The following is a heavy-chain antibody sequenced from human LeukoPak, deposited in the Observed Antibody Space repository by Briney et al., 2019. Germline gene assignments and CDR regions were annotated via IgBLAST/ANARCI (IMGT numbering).Heavy chain of an antibody. D-gene: IGHD2-2*03. CDR3: ARQTPGYCSSTSCLGYYYYYYMDV. V-gene: IGHV4-34*01. Sequence: PSETLSLTCAVYGGSFSGYYWSWIRQPPGKGLEWIGEINHSGSTNYNPSLKSRVTISVDTSKNQFSLKLSSVTAADTAVYYCARQTPGYCSSTSCLGYYYYYYMDVWGKGTTVTVSS. J-gene: IGHJ6*03. CDR1: GGSFSGYY. CDR2: INHSGST.